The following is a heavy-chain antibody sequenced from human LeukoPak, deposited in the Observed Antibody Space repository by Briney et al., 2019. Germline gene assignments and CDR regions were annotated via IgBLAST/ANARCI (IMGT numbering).Heavy chain of an antibody. J-gene: IGHJ5*02. Sequence: PGGSLILSCAASGFTVSSNYMSWVRPAAGKGLEMGSVIYSGGSTYYADSVKGRFTISRDNSKNTLYLQMNSLRAEDTAVYYCARALNYGSGAPSWFDPWGQGTLVTVSS. V-gene: IGHV3-53*01. D-gene: IGHD3-10*01. CDR1: GFTVSSNY. CDR2: IYSGGST. CDR3: ARALNYGSGAPSWFDP.